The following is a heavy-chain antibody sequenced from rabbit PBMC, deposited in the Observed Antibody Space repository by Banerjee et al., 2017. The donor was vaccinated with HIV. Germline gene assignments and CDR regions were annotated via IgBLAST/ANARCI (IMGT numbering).Heavy chain of an antibody. Sequence: QEQLEESGGDLVKPEGSLTLTCTASGFSFSSNAMCWVRQAPGKGLEWIACIYAGSSGSTYYASWAKGRFTISKTSSTTVTLQMTSLTAADTATYFCARCSGGYRIPFNLWGPGTLVTVS. CDR1: GFSFSSNA. CDR3: ARCSGGYRIPFNL. D-gene: IGHD1-1*01. CDR2: IYAGSSGST. V-gene: IGHV1S45*01. J-gene: IGHJ4*01.